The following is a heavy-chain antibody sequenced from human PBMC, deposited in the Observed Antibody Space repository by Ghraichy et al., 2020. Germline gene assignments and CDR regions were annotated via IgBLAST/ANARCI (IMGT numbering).Heavy chain of an antibody. CDR2: IHYTGST. CDR1: SASIISHY. Sequence: SETLSLTCSVSSASIISHYWSWIRQPPGKGLEWLGYIHYTGSTNYNPSLKSRITISVDPSKTQFSLRLTSVTAADTAVYYCGRGLPAPFDFWGQGILVTVSS. V-gene: IGHV4-59*11. J-gene: IGHJ4*02. CDR3: GRGLPAPFDF. D-gene: IGHD5-12*01.